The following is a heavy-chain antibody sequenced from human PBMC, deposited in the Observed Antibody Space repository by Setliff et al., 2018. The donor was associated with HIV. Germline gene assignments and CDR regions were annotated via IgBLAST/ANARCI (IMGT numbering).Heavy chain of an antibody. Sequence: TSETLSLTCAVYGGSLSGYYWRWIRQPPGKGLEWIGEINHSGSTTYNPSLKSRVTISVDTSKNQFSLKLTSVTAADTAVYYCARDWNHYFYYMDVWGKGTTVTVSS. CDR2: INHSGST. D-gene: IGHD1-1*01. J-gene: IGHJ6*03. V-gene: IGHV4-34*01. CDR1: GGSLSGYY. CDR3: ARDWNHYFYYMDV.